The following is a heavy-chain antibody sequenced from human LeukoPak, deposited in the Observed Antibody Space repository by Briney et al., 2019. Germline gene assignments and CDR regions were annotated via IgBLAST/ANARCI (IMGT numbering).Heavy chain of an antibody. V-gene: IGHV4-39*01. CDR1: GGSISSSSYY. J-gene: IGHJ4*02. D-gene: IGHD3-10*02. Sequence: SETLSLTCTVSGGSISSSSYYWGWIRQPPGKGLEWIGSIYYSGSTYYNPSLKSRVTISVDTSKNQFSLKLSSVTAADTAVYYCARVSPGYFRDYWGQGTLVTVSS. CDR2: IYYSGST. CDR3: ARVSPGYFRDY.